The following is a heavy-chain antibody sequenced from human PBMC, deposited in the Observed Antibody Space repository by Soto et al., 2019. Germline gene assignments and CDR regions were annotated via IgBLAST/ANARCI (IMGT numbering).Heavy chain of an antibody. CDR2: INPTSGGT. Sequence: QVQLVQSGAEVKKPGASVKVSCKASGYTFTSYYMHWVRQAPGQGLEWMGIINPTSGGTHYAQKFQGRVTMTRDTSTSKVYMELSRLRSEDTAVYYCARGMTTVTSDAFDIWGQGTMVTVSS. CDR3: ARGMTTVTSDAFDI. V-gene: IGHV1-46*01. J-gene: IGHJ3*02. D-gene: IGHD4-4*01. CDR1: GYTFTSYY.